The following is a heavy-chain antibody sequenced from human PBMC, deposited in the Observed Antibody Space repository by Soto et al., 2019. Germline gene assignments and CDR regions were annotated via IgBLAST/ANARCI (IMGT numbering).Heavy chain of an antibody. D-gene: IGHD6-19*01. CDR2: IYYSGST. CDR3: ARHRARANIAVARGGSHLDY. V-gene: IGHV4-39*01. J-gene: IGHJ4*02. CDR1: GGSISSSSYY. Sequence: QLQLQESGPGLVKPSETLSLTCTVSGGSISSSSYYWGWIRQPPGKGLEWIGSIYYSGSTYYNPSLKSRVTISVDTSKNQFSLKLSSVTAADTAVYYCARHRARANIAVARGGSHLDYWGQGTLVTVSS.